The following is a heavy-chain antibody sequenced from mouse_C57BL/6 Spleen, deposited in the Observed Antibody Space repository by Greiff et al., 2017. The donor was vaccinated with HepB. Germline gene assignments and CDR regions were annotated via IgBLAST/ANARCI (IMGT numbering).Heavy chain of an antibody. CDR3: ARLYDYGGFAY. Sequence: VQLQQPGAELVRPGSSVKLSCKASGYTFTSYWMHWVKQRPIQGLEWIGNIDPSDSETHYNQKFKDKATLTVDKSSSTAYMQLSSLTSEDSAVYYCARLYDYGGFAYWGQGTLVTVSA. J-gene: IGHJ3*01. V-gene: IGHV1-52*01. CDR1: GYTFTSYW. CDR2: IDPSDSET. D-gene: IGHD2-4*01.